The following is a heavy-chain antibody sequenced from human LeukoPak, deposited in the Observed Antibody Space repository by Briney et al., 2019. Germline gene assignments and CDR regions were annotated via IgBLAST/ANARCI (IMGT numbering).Heavy chain of an antibody. CDR1: GFTFSSYA. Sequence: GGSLRLSCAASGFTFSSYAMSWVRQAPGKGLEWVSAISGSGGSTYYADYVKDRFTISRDNSKNTLYLQMNSLRAEDTAVYYCAKAYCSSTSCYADYWGQGTLVPVSS. CDR3: AKAYCSSTSCYADY. CDR2: ISGSGGST. V-gene: IGHV3-23*01. D-gene: IGHD2-2*01. J-gene: IGHJ4*02.